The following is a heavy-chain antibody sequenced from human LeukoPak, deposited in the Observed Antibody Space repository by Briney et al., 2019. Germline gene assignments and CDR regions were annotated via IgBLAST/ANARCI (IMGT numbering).Heavy chain of an antibody. V-gene: IGHV4-30-2*01. D-gene: IGHD2-21*02. Sequence: SQTLSLTCAVSGGSISSGGYSWSWIRQPPGKGLEWIGYIYHSGSTYYNPSLKSRVTISADRSKNQFSLKLSSVTAADTAVYYCARANCGGDCFNNWFDPWGQGTLVTVSS. J-gene: IGHJ5*02. CDR3: ARANCGGDCFNNWFDP. CDR2: IYHSGST. CDR1: GGSISSGGYS.